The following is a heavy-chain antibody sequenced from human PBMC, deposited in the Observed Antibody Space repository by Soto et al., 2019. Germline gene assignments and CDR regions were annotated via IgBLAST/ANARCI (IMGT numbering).Heavy chain of an antibody. CDR2: ISSSSSTI. Sequence: EVQLVESGGGLVQPGGSLRLSCAASGFTFSSYSMNWVRQAPGKGLEWVSYISSSSSTIYYADSVKGRFTISRDNAKNSRYLQMNSLRAGDTAVYDCAREEGLLNWFDPWGQGTLVTVSS. V-gene: IGHV3-48*01. CDR3: AREEGLLNWFDP. CDR1: GFTFSSYS. D-gene: IGHD1-26*01. J-gene: IGHJ5*02.